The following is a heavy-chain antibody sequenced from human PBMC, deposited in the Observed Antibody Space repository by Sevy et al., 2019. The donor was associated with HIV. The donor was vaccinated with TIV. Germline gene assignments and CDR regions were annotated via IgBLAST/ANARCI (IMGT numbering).Heavy chain of an antibody. CDR2: ISYDGSYR. D-gene: IGHD3-16*01. V-gene: IGHV3-30*18. CDR3: AKNRPPGGSFFSRHGMYV. CDR1: GFTFSTYD. Sequence: GGSLRLSCVASGFTFSTYDMHWVRQAPGKGLEWVAIISYDGSYRYYADSVRGRFSMSRDNSKNTMYLQMNGLSIEDTAVYYCAKNRPPGGSFFSRHGMYVWGRGTTVTVSS. J-gene: IGHJ6*02.